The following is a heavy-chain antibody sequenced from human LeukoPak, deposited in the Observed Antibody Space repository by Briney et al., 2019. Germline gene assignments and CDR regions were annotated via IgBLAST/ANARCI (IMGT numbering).Heavy chain of an antibody. D-gene: IGHD6-19*01. V-gene: IGHV3-30*02. CDR2: IRYDGSNK. CDR1: GFTLRSCG. J-gene: IGHJ4*02. Sequence: GGSLRLSCAASGFTLRSCGMQWVRQAPGKGLEWVAFIRYDGSNKYYADSVKGRFTISRDNSKNTLYLQMNSLRAEDTAVYYGAKLRVAVAGVWGQGTLVTVSS. CDR3: AKLRVAVAGV.